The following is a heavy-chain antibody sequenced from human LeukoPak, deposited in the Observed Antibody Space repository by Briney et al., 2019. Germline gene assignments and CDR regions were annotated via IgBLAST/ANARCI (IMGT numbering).Heavy chain of an antibody. D-gene: IGHD6-19*01. J-gene: IGHJ4*02. CDR1: GYTFTGYY. Sequence: VASVKVSCKASGYTFTGYYMHWVRQAPGQGLEWMGWINPNSGGTKYAQKFQGRVTMTRNTSISTAYMELSSLRSEDTAVYYCARVERIAVAGDYWGQGTLVTVSS. CDR2: INPNSGGT. CDR3: ARVERIAVAGDY. V-gene: IGHV1-2*02.